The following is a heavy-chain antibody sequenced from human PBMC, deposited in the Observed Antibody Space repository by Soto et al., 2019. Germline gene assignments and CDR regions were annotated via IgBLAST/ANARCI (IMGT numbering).Heavy chain of an antibody. J-gene: IGHJ4*02. CDR3: AKGPHDY. CDR1: GFTFSSYG. Sequence: VGSLRLSCAASGFTFSSYGMHWVRQAPGKGLEWVAVISYDGSNKYYADSVKGRFTISRDNSKNTLYLQMNSLRAEDTAVYYCAKGPHDYWGQGTLVTVSS. V-gene: IGHV3-30*18. CDR2: ISYDGSNK.